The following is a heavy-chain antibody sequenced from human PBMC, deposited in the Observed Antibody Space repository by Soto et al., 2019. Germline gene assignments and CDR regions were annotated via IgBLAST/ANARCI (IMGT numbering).Heavy chain of an antibody. D-gene: IGHD6-19*01. Sequence: QVQLVESGGGVVQPGRSLRLSCAASGFTFSRYSMNWVRQAPGKGLEWVAVISFEGINKYYADSVKGRFTISRDDSNNTLYLQMNTLRAEDTAVYYCARDILPQWLTSYFFDFWGHGILVTVSS. V-gene: IGHV3-30-3*01. CDR3: ARDILPQWLTSYFFDF. CDR1: GFTFSRYS. CDR2: ISFEGINK. J-gene: IGHJ4*01.